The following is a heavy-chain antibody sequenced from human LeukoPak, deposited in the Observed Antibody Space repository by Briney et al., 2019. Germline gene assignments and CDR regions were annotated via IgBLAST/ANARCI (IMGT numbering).Heavy chain of an antibody. CDR2: ISSSSSYI. D-gene: IGHD3-10*01. CDR3: ARHGLRVRGVIRDYYYMDV. CDR1: GVTFSSYS. V-gene: IGHV3-21*01. J-gene: IGHJ6*03. Sequence: GGSLRLSCAASGVTFSSYSMNWVRQAPGKGLEWVSSISSSSSYIYYADSVKGRFTISRDNAKNSLYLQMNSLRAEDTAVYYCARHGLRVRGVIRDYYYMDVWGKGTTVTVSS.